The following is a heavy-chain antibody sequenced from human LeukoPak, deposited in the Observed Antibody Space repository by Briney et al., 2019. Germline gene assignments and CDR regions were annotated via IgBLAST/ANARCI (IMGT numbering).Heavy chain of an antibody. J-gene: IGHJ4*02. Sequence: ASVKVSCKASGGTFSSYGISWVRQAPGQGLEWMGGIIPIFGTANYAQKFQGRVTITADKSTSTAYMELSSLRSEDTAVYYCAKPPVGMVTLDYWGQGTLVTVSS. D-gene: IGHD5-24*01. V-gene: IGHV1-69*06. CDR2: IIPIFGTA. CDR3: AKPPVGMVTLDY. CDR1: GGTFSSYG.